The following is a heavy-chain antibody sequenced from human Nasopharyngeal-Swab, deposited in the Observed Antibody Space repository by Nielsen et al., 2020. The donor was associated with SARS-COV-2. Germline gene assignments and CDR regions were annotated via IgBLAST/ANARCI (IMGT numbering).Heavy chain of an antibody. CDR1: GGSISSGGYY. D-gene: IGHD2-15*01. V-gene: IGHV4-31*03. J-gene: IGHJ4*02. CDR3: AGSRYCSGGSCYFSFDY. Sequence: SETLSLTCTVSGGSISSGGYYWGWIRQHPGKGLEWIGYIYYSGSTYYNPSLKSRVTISVDTSKNQFSLKLSSVTAADTAVYYCAGSRYCSGGSCYFSFDYWGQGTLVTVSS. CDR2: IYYSGST.